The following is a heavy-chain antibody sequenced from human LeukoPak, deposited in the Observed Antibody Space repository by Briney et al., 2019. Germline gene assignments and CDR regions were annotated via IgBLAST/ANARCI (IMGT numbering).Heavy chain of an antibody. CDR2: ISGDGSGI. CDR1: GFTIRNYW. CDR3: ARDYIAMLGRNAFDI. D-gene: IGHD3-10*02. Sequence: GGSLRLSCVASGFTIRNYWMTWVRQAPGKGLEWVSYISGDGSGIYYADSVKGRFTISRDNAKNSLHLQMNNLRAEDTAVYYCARDYIAMLGRNAFDIWGQGTMVTVSS. V-gene: IGHV3-48*01. J-gene: IGHJ3*02.